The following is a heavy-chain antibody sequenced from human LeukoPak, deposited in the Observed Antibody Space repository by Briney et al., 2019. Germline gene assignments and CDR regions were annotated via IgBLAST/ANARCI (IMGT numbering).Heavy chain of an antibody. CDR1: GYTLTELS. V-gene: IGHV1-24*01. D-gene: IGHD2-2*01. Sequence: EASVTVSYKVSGYTLTELSMHWVRQAPGKGLEWMGGFDPEDGETIYAQKFQGRVTMTEDTSTDTAYMELSSLRSEDTAVYYCATGVVVVVPAATGGAFDIWGQGTMVTVSS. J-gene: IGHJ3*02. CDR3: ATGVVVVVPAATGGAFDI. CDR2: FDPEDGET.